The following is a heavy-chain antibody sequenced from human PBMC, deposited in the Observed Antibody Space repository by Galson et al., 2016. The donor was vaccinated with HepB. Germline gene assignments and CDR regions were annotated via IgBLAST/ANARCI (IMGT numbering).Heavy chain of an antibody. CDR3: ANLPPTVTIPILGF. V-gene: IGHV3-23*01. CDR2: ICSSGGNS. CDR1: GFTFSSYA. J-gene: IGHJ4*02. D-gene: IGHD4-17*01. Sequence: SLRLSCAASGFTFSSYAMSWVRQAPGKGLECVSVICSSGGNSFYADAVKGRFTISRDNSKDTLYLKMNSLRAEDTAVYYCANLPPTVTIPILGFWGQGTLVTVSS.